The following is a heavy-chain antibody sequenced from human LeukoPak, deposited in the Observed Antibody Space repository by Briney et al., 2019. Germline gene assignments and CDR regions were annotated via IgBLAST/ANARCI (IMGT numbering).Heavy chain of an antibody. V-gene: IGHV1-2*02. CDR3: ARLSSRTKWNDWSIDI. D-gene: IGHD1-1*01. Sequence: GASVEVSYETSRYTFTGYYMHGVRQAPGQGRELMRWINPNSCGTNYAEKFQGRVTMTRATSISTGFMELRRLRSDDTAVYYCARLSSRTKWNDWSIDIWGQGTMVTVSS. CDR1: RYTFTGYY. CDR2: INPNSCGT. J-gene: IGHJ3*02.